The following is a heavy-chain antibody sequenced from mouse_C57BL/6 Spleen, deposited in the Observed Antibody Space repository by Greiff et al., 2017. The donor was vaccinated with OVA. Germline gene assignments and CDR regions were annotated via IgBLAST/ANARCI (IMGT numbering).Heavy chain of an antibody. CDR1: GYAFTNYL. V-gene: IGHV1-54*01. CDR2: INPGSGGT. Sequence: VKLMESGAELVRPGTSVKVSCKASGYAFTNYLIEWVKQRPGQGLEWIGVINPGSGGTNYNEKFKGKATLTADKSSSTAYMQLSSLTSEDSAVYFCARTGYYSNPYYYAMDYWGQGTSVTVSS. D-gene: IGHD2-5*01. J-gene: IGHJ4*01. CDR3: ARTGYYSNPYYYAMDY.